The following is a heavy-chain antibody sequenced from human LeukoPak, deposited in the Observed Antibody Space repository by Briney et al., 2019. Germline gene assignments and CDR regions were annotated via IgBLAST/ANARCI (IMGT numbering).Heavy chain of an antibody. CDR2: ISWNSDMI. J-gene: IGHJ4*02. CDR1: GFTFDDYA. Sequence: GGTLRLSCAASGFTFDDYAMHWVRQAPGKGLEWVSGISWNSDMIGYADSVKGRFTISRDNAKNSLYLQMNSLRAEDMALYYCAKSKYLGGSYDYWGQGTLVTVSS. V-gene: IGHV3-9*03. CDR3: AKSKYLGGSYDY. D-gene: IGHD3-10*01.